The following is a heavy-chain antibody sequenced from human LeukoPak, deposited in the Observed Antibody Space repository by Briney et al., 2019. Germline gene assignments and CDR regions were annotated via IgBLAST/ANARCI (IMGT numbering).Heavy chain of an antibody. J-gene: IGHJ6*03. V-gene: IGHV1-46*01. CDR2: INPITGST. CDR3: ARDPGLTTDYYYMDV. Sequence: ASVKVSCKASGYTFTTYYIQWVQQAPRQRLEWLGIINPITGSTTYAQKFQGRVTMTRDMSTSTVYMELSSLRSEDTAVYYCARDPGLTTDYYYMDVWGKGTTVTVSS. CDR1: GYTFTTYY. D-gene: IGHD1-1*01.